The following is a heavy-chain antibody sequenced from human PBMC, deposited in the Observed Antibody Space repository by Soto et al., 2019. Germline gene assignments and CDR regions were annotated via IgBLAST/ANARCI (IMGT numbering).Heavy chain of an antibody. D-gene: IGHD3-10*01. Sequence: EVQLVESGGGLIQPGRSLRLSCAASGFAFHDYAMHWVRQAPGKGLEWVSGIGWNSGSIAYADSVKGRFTISRDNAKNSLYLQMNSLRAEDTAIYYCAKFGGMDVWGQGTTVTVS. J-gene: IGHJ6*02. CDR1: GFAFHDYA. CDR2: IGWNSGSI. V-gene: IGHV3-9*01. CDR3: AKFGGMDV.